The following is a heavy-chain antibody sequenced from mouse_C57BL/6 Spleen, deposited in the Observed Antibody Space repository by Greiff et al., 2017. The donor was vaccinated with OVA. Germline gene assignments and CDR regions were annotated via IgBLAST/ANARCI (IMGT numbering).Heavy chain of an antibody. CDR3: AREGPYGSSFDY. CDR1: GYTFTSYW. V-gene: IGHV1-69*01. D-gene: IGHD1-1*01. J-gene: IGHJ2*01. Sequence: QVHVKQPGAELVMPGASVKLSCKASGYTFTSYWMHWVKQRPGQGLEWIGEIDPSDSYTNYNQKFKGKSTLTVDKSSSTAYMQLSSLTSEDSAVYYCAREGPYGSSFDYWGQGTTLTVSS. CDR2: IDPSDSYT.